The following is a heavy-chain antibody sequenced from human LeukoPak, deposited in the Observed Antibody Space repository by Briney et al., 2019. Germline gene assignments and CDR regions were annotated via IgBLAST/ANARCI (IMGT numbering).Heavy chain of an antibody. V-gene: IGHV3-21*01. J-gene: IGHJ4*02. CDR3: ARDVHYDFWSGPGY. CDR2: ISSSSSYI. D-gene: IGHD3-3*01. Sequence: PGGSLRLSCAASGFTFSSYSMNWVRQAPGKGLEWVSSISSSSSYIYYADSVKGRFTISRDNAKYSLYLQMNSLRAEDTAVYYCARDVHYDFWSGPGYWGQGTLVTVSS. CDR1: GFTFSSYS.